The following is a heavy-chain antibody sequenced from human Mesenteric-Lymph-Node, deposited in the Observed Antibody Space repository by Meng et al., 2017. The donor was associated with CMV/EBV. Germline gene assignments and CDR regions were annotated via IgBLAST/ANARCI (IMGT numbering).Heavy chain of an antibody. Sequence: ASVKVSCKASGYRFTSYGVNWVRQAPGQGLEWMGWISAYNGQTNYAQKFQGRVTMTTDTSTTTAYMEVRSLRSDDTAVYYCARDMSRSYFDPWGQGTLVTVSS. CDR3: ARDMSRSYFDP. J-gene: IGHJ5*02. CDR2: ISAYNGQT. V-gene: IGHV1-18*01. CDR1: GYRFTSYG. D-gene: IGHD3-10*02.